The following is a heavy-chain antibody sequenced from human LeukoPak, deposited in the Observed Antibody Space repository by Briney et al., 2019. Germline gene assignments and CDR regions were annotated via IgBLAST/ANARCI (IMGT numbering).Heavy chain of an antibody. J-gene: IGHJ4*02. CDR2: IKEDGSQK. CDR3: ARWGAGRDY. Sequence: GGSLRLSCAASGFTLSRFWMSWVRQAPGKGLECVANIKEDGSQKYYVDSVQGRFIISRDNAKNSLYLQMNSLRAEDTAVYYCARWGAGRDYWGQGTQVTVSS. CDR1: GFTLSRFW. V-gene: IGHV3-7*04. D-gene: IGHD1-26*01.